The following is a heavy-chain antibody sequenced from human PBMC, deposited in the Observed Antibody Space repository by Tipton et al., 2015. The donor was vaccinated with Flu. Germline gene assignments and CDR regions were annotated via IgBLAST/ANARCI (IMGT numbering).Heavy chain of an antibody. CDR3: SSYYIRAFDI. CDR2: IYYSGNT. CDR1: GASINKYY. D-gene: IGHD3-10*01. J-gene: IGHJ3*02. Sequence: LRLSCTVSGASINKYYWSWIRQPPGKGLEWIGYIYYSGNTNYNPSLKSRVTMSLDASKSHFSLKLSSVTAADTAMYYCSSYYIRAFDIWGQGTMVTVSS. V-gene: IGHV4-59*01.